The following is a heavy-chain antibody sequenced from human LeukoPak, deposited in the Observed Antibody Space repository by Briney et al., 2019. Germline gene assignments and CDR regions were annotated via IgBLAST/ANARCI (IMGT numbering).Heavy chain of an antibody. D-gene: IGHD6-13*01. CDR3: ARDNAGYSSSWAGLF. Sequence: GASVKVSCKASGYTFTGYYMHWVRQAPGQGLEWMRWINPNSGGTNYAQKFQGRVTMTRDTSISTAYMELSRLRSDDTAVYYCARDNAGYSSSWAGLFWGQGTLVTVSS. CDR1: GYTFTGYY. V-gene: IGHV1-2*02. CDR2: INPNSGGT. J-gene: IGHJ4*02.